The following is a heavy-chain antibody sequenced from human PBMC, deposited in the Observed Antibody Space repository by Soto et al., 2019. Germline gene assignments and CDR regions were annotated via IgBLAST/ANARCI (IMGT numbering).Heavy chain of an antibody. J-gene: IGHJ5*02. CDR1: GFSFSTHW. Sequence: EVQLVESGGGLVQPGGSLRRSCTASGFSFSTHWMTWVRQAPGKGLEWVASIKEDGSDKYYVEAVKGRFTISRDNAEKSLYLQMNSLRAEDTAMYHCARYGGLIDAWRQGTLVTVCS. CDR2: IKEDGSDK. V-gene: IGHV3-7*05. CDR3: ARYGGLIDA. D-gene: IGHD2-15*01.